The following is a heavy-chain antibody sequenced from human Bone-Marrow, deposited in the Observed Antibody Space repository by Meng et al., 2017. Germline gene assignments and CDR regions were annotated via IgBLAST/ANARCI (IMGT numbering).Heavy chain of an antibody. V-gene: IGHV4-59*01. Sequence: VQLQESGPGLVKSSETLSLTCTVSGGSISSYYWSWIRQPPGKGLEWIGYIYYSGSTNYNPSLKSRVTISVDTSKNQFSLKLSSVTAADTAVYYCARVGVVVITPNWFDPWGQGTLVTVSS. D-gene: IGHD3-22*01. CDR1: GGSISSYY. CDR2: IYYSGST. CDR3: ARVGVVVITPNWFDP. J-gene: IGHJ5*02.